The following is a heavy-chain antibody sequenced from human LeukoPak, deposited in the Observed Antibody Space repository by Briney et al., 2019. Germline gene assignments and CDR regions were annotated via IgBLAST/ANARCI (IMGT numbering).Heavy chain of an antibody. D-gene: IGHD3-10*01. J-gene: IGHJ4*02. CDR1: GFTVSSNY. V-gene: IGHV3-53*01. CDR2: IYSGGST. CDR3: ARATGVDVRFDY. Sequence: GGSLRLSCVVSGFTVSSNYMSWVRQAPGKGLEWVSVIYSGGSTYYADSVKGRFTISRDNSKNTLYLQMNSLRAEDTAVYYCARATGVDVRFDYWGQGTLVTVSS.